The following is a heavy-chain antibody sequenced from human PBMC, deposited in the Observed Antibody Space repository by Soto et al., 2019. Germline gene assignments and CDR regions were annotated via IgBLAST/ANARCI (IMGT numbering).Heavy chain of an antibody. V-gene: IGHV1-2*04. D-gene: IGHD2-15*01. CDR2: INPNSGGT. J-gene: IGHJ3*02. CDR1: GYTFTGYY. CDR3: ARGKIVVVVASTEGAFDI. Sequence: QVQLVQSGAEVKKPGASVKVSCKASGYTFTGYYMHWVRQAPGQGLEWMGWINPNSGGTNYAQKFQGWVTMTRDTSISTAYMELSRLRSDDTAVYYCARGKIVVVVASTEGAFDIWGQGTMVTVSS.